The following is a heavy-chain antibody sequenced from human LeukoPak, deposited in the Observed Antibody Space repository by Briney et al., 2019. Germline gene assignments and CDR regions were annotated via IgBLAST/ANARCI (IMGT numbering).Heavy chain of an antibody. V-gene: IGHV3-30*18. Sequence: PGRSLRLSCAASGFTFSSYGMHWVRQAPGKGLEWVAVISYDGSNKYYADSVKGRFTISRDNSKNTLYLQMNSLRAEDTAVYYCAKDRNDSPFCWGQGTLVTVSS. CDR2: ISYDGSNK. J-gene: IGHJ4*02. CDR1: GFTFSSYG. D-gene: IGHD3-22*01. CDR3: AKDRNDSPFC.